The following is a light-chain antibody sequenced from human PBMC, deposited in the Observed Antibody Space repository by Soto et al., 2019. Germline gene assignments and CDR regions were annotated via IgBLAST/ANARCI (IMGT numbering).Light chain of an antibody. J-gene: IGKJ4*01. V-gene: IGKV3-11*01. CDR2: HAS. CDR1: QSVSSY. CDR3: QQRSSWPLT. Sequence: EIVLTQSPATLSLSPGERATLSCRASQSVSSYLAWYQQKPGQAPRLLIYHASNRATGIPARFSGSGSGTDFSPTISSLEPEDFAVYYCQQRSSWPLTFGGGTKVEIK.